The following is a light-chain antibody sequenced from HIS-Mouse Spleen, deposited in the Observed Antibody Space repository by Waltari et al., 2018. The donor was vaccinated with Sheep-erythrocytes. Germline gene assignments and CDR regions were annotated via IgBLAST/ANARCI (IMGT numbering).Light chain of an antibody. CDR1: TGAVPRGHY. J-gene: IGLJ2*01. Sequence: QAVVTQEPSLTVSPGGTVTPTCGPSTGAVPRGHYPYWFQQKPGQAPRTLIYDTSNKHSWTPARFSGSLLGGKAALTLSGAQPEDEAEYYCLLSYSGARPVVFGGGTKLTVL. CDR3: LLSYSGARPVV. V-gene: IGLV7-46*01. CDR2: DTS.